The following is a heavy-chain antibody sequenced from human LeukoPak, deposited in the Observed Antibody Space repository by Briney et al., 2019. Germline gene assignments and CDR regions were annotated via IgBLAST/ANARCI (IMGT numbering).Heavy chain of an antibody. CDR1: GFTFTNAW. CDR3: TTGRSGGSCPY. D-gene: IGHD2-15*01. CDR2: IKSKTDGGTT. Sequence: GGSLRLSCAASGFTFTNAWMSWVRQAPGKGLEWVGRIKSKTDGGTTDYAAPVKGRFTISRDDSKNTLNLEMNSLKIEDTAVYYCTTGRSGGSCPYWGQGTLVTVSS. V-gene: IGHV3-15*01. J-gene: IGHJ4*02.